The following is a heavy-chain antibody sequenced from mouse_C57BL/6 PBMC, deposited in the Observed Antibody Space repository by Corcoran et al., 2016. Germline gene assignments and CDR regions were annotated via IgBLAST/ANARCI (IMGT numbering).Heavy chain of an antibody. CDR2: INPYNGGT. D-gene: IGHD1-1*01. CDR3: ARGYGSSYGYFDV. CDR1: GYTFTDYY. Sequence: EVQLQQSGPVLVQPGASVKMSCKASGYTFTDYYMNWVKQSHGKSLEWIGVINPYNGGTSYNQKFKGKATLTVDKSSSTAYMELNSLTSEDSAVYYCARGYGSSYGYFDVWGTGTTVTVSS. V-gene: IGHV1-19*01. J-gene: IGHJ1*03.